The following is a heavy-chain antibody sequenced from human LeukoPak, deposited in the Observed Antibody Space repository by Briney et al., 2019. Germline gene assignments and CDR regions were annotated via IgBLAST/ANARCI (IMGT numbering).Heavy chain of an antibody. CDR1: GGSFSGYY. V-gene: IGHV4-34*01. CDR3: ARERTTRYHNDY. Sequence: SETLSLTCAVYGGSFSGYYWSWIRQPPGKGLEWIGEINHSGSTNYNPSLKSRVAISVDTSKNQFSLKLSSVTAADTAVYYCARERTTRYHNDYWGQGTLVTVSS. J-gene: IGHJ4*02. D-gene: IGHD3-16*02. CDR2: INHSGST.